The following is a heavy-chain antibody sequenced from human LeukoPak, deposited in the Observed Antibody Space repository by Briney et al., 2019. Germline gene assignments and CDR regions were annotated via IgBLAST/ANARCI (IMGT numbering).Heavy chain of an antibody. J-gene: IGHJ4*02. CDR2: INAGNGNT. Sequence: ASVKVSCKASGYTFTSYAMHWVRQAPGQRLEWMGWINAGNGNTKYSQEFQGRVTMTTDTSTSTAYMELRSLRSDDTAVYYCARDPSGYYYDSSGYWVDGGAFDYWGQGTLVTVSS. D-gene: IGHD3-22*01. CDR1: GYTFTSYA. CDR3: ARDPSGYYYDSSGYWVDGGAFDY. V-gene: IGHV1-3*01.